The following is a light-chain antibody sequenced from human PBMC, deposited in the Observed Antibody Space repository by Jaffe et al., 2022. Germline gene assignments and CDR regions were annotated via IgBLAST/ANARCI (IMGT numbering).Light chain of an antibody. J-gene: IGKJ2*01. CDR3: QQYNSYST. CDR1: QSINDW. Sequence: DIQMTQSPPTLSASVGDRVTITCRASQSINDWLAWYQQKPGKAPKLLIYKASTLESGVPSRFSGRGSGTEFTLTISSLQPDDLATYYCQQYNSYSTFGQGTKLEIK. CDR2: KAS. V-gene: IGKV1-5*03.